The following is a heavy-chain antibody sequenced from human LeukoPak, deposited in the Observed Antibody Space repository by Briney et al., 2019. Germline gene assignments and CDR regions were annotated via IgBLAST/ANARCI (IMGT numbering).Heavy chain of an antibody. D-gene: IGHD3-10*02. V-gene: IGHV3-48*03. Sequence: GGSLRLSCAASGFTVSSFYMNWVRQAPGKGLEWVSSISSSGSTIYYADSVKGRFTISRDNAKNSLYLQMNSLRAEDTAVYYCAELGITMIGGVWGKGTTVTISS. J-gene: IGHJ6*04. CDR2: ISSSGSTI. CDR3: AELGITMIGGV. CDR1: GFTVSSFY.